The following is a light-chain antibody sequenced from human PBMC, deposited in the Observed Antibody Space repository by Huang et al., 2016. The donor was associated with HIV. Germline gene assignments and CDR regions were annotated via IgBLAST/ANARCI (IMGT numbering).Light chain of an antibody. V-gene: IGKV3-20*01. CDR2: GVS. CDR1: QSVSSTY. Sequence: EIVLTQSPGTLSLSPGERATLSGRASQSVSSTYLAWYQQKHGQAPRLLIYGVSSRATGISDRFSGSGSGTDFTLTISRLEPEDFAVYYCQQYSNSPLTFGGGTKVEIK. J-gene: IGKJ4*01. CDR3: QQYSNSPLT.